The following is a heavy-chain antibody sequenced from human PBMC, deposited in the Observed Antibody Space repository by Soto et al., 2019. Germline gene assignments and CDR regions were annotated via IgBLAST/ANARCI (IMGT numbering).Heavy chain of an antibody. CDR1: GGSISSSYW. D-gene: IGHD3-16*01. V-gene: IGHV4-4*01. CDR2: IFHSGNT. J-gene: IGHJ3*02. CDR3: ARFPGTTVGGVI. Sequence: QVQLQESGPGLVKPSGTLLLTCSLSGGSISSSYWWSWVRQAPEKGLEWIGEIFHSGNTHYNPSLKSRVTMSVDKSKNQFYLVLTSVTAADTAVYCCARFPGTTVGGVIWGQGTMVTVSS.